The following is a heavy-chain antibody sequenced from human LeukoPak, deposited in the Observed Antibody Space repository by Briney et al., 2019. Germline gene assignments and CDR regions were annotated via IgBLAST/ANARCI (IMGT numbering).Heavy chain of an antibody. CDR3: AKVRYGDYIQSFDY. CDR2: ISGSGGST. Sequence: PGGSLRLSCAASGFTFSSYAMSWVRQAPGKGLEWVSAISGSGGSTYYADSVKGRFTISRDNSRNTLYLQMNSLRAEDTAVYYCAKVRYGDYIQSFDYWGQGTLVTVSS. CDR1: GFTFSSYA. J-gene: IGHJ4*02. D-gene: IGHD4-17*01. V-gene: IGHV3-23*01.